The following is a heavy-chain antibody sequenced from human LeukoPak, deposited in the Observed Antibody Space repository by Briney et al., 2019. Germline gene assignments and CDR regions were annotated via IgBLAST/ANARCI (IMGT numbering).Heavy chain of an antibody. J-gene: IGHJ4*02. CDR3: ARGRATSTFDY. Sequence: ASVKVSCKASGYTFTGYYMHWVRQAPGQGLEWMGWIFPNSGGTNYAQKFQGRVTMTWDTSISTAYMEMSRLRSDDTAVYYCARGRATSTFDYWGQGTSVTVSS. V-gene: IGHV1-2*02. CDR1: GYTFTGYY. CDR2: IFPNSGGT.